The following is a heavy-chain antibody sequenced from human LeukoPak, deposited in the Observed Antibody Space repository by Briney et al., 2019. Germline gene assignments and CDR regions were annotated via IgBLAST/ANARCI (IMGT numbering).Heavy chain of an antibody. CDR3: ARACYYDSSGYYYPDAFDI. J-gene: IGHJ3*02. Sequence: GGSLRLSCAASGFTFSTHWMSWVRQAPGKGLEWVANMKQDGSDKYYVDSVKGRFTISRDNAKNSLYLQMNSLRAEDTAVYYCARACYYDSSGYYYPDAFDIWGQGTMVTVSS. V-gene: IGHV3-7*01. CDR2: MKQDGSDK. CDR1: GFTFSTHW. D-gene: IGHD3-22*01.